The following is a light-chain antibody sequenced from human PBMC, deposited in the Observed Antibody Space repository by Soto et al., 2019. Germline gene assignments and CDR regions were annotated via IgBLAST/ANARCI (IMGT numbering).Light chain of an antibody. V-gene: IGKV3-20*01. CDR2: FVS. Sequence: EIVLTQSPGTLSLSPGERATLSCRASQSVSNNFLAWYQQKPGQAPRLLFYFVSSRATGIPDRFSGSGSGTDFTLTISRLEPEDFAVYYCQQYATSRTFGQGTKVEIK. J-gene: IGKJ1*01. CDR3: QQYATSRT. CDR1: QSVSNNF.